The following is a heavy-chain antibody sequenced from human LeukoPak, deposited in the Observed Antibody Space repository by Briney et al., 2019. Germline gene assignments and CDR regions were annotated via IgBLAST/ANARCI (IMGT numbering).Heavy chain of an antibody. CDR3: ARAIVYWFFDL. Sequence: ETLSLTCAVYGGSFSGYYWSWIRQPPGKGLEWVSAISGNGGNTYYADSVKGRFTISRDNSKNTLYLQMNSLRAEDTALYYCARAIVYWFFDLWGRGTLVTVSS. CDR1: GGSFSGYY. J-gene: IGHJ2*01. V-gene: IGHV3-23*01. D-gene: IGHD3-22*01. CDR2: ISGNGGNT.